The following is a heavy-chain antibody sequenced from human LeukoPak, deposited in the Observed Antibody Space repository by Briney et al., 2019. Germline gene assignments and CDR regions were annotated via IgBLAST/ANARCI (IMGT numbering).Heavy chain of an antibody. CDR1: GYTFTSYD. D-gene: IGHD2-15*01. V-gene: IGHV1-8*01. CDR2: MNPNSGNT. CDR3: ARALRVGRYSADY. J-gene: IGHJ4*02. Sequence: ASVKVSCKTSGYTFTSYDINWVRQATGQGHEWMGWMNPNSGNTGSAQRFQGRVTMTRNTSISTAYMELSSLRSEDTAVYYCARALRVGRYSADYWGQGTLVTVSS.